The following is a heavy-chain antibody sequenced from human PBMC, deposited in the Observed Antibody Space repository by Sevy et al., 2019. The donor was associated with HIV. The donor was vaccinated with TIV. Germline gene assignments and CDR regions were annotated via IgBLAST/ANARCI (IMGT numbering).Heavy chain of an antibody. V-gene: IGHV1-69*13. J-gene: IGHJ2*01. CDR2: IIPIFGTA. CDR3: ARDPHSCPQYSSLGHWYFDL. D-gene: IGHD6-6*01. Sequence: VKVSCKASGGTFSSYAISWVRQAPGQGLERTGGIIPIFGTANYAQKFQGRVTITADESTSAAYMELSSLRSEDTAVCYCARDPHSCPQYSSLGHWYFDLWGRGTLVPVSS. CDR1: GGTFSSYA.